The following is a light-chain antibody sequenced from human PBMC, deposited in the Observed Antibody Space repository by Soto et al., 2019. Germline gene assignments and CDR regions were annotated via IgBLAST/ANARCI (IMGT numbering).Light chain of an antibody. J-gene: IGKJ1*01. CDR2: KAS. V-gene: IGKV1-5*03. CDR3: QRYNSYSPT. Sequence: DIQMTQSPSTLSASVGDRVTITCRASQSISVWLAWYQQKAGKAPNLLIYKASRLESGVPSRFSGSGSETEFTLTISGLRPGDSATYYCQRYNSYSPTFGQGTKVDIK. CDR1: QSISVW.